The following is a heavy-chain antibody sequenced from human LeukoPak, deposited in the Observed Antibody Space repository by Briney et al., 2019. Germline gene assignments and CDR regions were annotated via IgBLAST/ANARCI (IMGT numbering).Heavy chain of an antibody. V-gene: IGHV1-2*02. Sequence: GASVKVSCKASGYTLTGYYMHWVRQAPGQGLEWMGWINPNSGGTNYAQKFQGRVTMTRNTSISTAYMELSRLRSDDTAVYYCARASGLRDGYNLSGYWGQGTLVTVSS. CDR3: ARASGLRDGYNLSGY. CDR2: INPNSGGT. J-gene: IGHJ4*02. D-gene: IGHD5-24*01. CDR1: GYTLTGYY.